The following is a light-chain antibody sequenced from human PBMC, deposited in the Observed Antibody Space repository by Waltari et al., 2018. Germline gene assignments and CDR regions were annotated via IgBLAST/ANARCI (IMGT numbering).Light chain of an antibody. J-gene: IGLJ3*02. CDR1: DSNTPSFG. Sequence: QSVLTQAPSVSGAPGQRVTIPCTAGDSNTPSFGFNWYQHLPGRVPKLLIYENTNRPSGVPDRFSGSKSGTSASLAIEGLQPEDEGDYYCQSYDNSLRGSVLFGGGTKVTV. CDR2: ENT. CDR3: QSYDNSLRGSVL. V-gene: IGLV1-40*01.